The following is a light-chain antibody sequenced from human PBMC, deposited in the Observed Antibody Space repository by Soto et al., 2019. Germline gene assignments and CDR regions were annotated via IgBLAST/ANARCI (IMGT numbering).Light chain of an antibody. CDR2: RAS. CDR1: QTINDW. J-gene: IGKJ2*01. V-gene: IGKV1-5*03. Sequence: DIQMTQSPSTLSASVGDRVTIACRASQTINDWLAWYQQKPGKAPNLLIYRASNLQSGVPSRFSGSGSGTEFTLTISSLQPDDFATYYCQQYNSYSYTVGQGTKLEIK. CDR3: QQYNSYSYT.